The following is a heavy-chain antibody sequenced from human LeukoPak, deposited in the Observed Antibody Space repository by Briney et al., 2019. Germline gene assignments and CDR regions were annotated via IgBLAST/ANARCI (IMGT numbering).Heavy chain of an antibody. CDR3: ARTCSTTSCYVIY. V-gene: IGHV1-18*01. D-gene: IGHD2-2*01. CDR2: ISTYNGNT. CDR1: GYTFTTYG. Sequence: ASVKVSCKASGYTFTTYGINWLRQAPGQGLEWMGWISTYNGNTNYAQKLQGRVTMTTDTSTSTAYMELRSLRSDDTAVYYCARTCSTTSCYVIYWGQGTLVTASS. J-gene: IGHJ4*02.